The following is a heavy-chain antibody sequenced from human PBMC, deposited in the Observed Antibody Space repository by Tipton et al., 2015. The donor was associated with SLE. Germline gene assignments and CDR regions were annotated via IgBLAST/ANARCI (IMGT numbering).Heavy chain of an antibody. CDR3: ARGPPTGRGFDY. CDR2: TYQRSKWYN. CDR1: GDSVSSNSAA. D-gene: IGHD1-1*01. V-gene: IGHV6-1*01. Sequence: LRLSCAISGDSVSSNSAAWNWIRQSPSRGLEWLGRTYQRSKWYNDYAVSVKSRITINPDTSKNQFSLQLNSVTPEDTAVYYCARGPPTGRGFDYWGQGTLVTVSS. J-gene: IGHJ4*02.